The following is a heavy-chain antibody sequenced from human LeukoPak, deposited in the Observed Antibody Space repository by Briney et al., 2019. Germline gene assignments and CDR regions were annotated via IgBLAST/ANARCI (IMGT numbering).Heavy chain of an antibody. CDR1: GFSLTTSGMC. CDR2: IDWDDDK. J-gene: IGHJ4*02. CDR3: ARYSSGWKSFDY. D-gene: IGHD6-19*01. V-gene: IGHV2-70*17. Sequence: SGPALVKPTQTLTLTCTFSGFSLTTSGMCVSWIRQPPGKALEWLARIDWDDDKFYSTSLKTRLTISKDTSKNQVVLTMTNMDPVDTPTYYCARYSSGWKSFDYWGQGTLVTVSS.